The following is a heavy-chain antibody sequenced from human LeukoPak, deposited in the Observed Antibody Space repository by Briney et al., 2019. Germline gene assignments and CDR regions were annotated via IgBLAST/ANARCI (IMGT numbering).Heavy chain of an antibody. CDR2: IYYSGST. V-gene: IGHV4-59*08. Sequence: PSETLSLTCSVSGGSINSYYWSWIRQPPGKGLEWIGYIYYSGSTNYNPSLKSRVTISVDTSKNQFSLKLSSVTAADTAVYYCATPGAGVAGTKHAFDIWGQGTMVTVSS. CDR3: ATPGAGVAGTKHAFDI. J-gene: IGHJ3*02. CDR1: GGSINSYY. D-gene: IGHD6-19*01.